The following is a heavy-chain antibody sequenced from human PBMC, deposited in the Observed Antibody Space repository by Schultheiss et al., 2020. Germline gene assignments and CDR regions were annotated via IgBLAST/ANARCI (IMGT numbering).Heavy chain of an antibody. Sequence: SETLSLTCAVYGGSFSGYYWSWIRQPAGKGLEWIGYIYYSGSTKYNPSLKSRVTISVDTSKNQFSLKLSSVTAADTAVYYCARGYGSTDYWGQGTLVTVSS. CDR1: GGSFSGYY. D-gene: IGHD3-16*01. CDR2: IYYSGST. CDR3: ARGYGSTDY. V-gene: IGHV4-59*01. J-gene: IGHJ4*02.